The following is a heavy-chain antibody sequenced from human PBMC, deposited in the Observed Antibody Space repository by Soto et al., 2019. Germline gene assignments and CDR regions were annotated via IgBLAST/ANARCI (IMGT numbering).Heavy chain of an antibody. CDR1: GFTFSSYG. Sequence: PGGSLRLSCAASGFTFSSYGMHWVRQAPSKGLEWVAVIWYDGSNKYYADSVKGRFTISRDNSKNTLYLQMNSLRAEDTAVYYCARGLSYDSSGYYYLAYWGQGTLVTVSS. V-gene: IGHV3-33*01. CDR2: IWYDGSNK. CDR3: ARGLSYDSSGYYYLAY. D-gene: IGHD3-22*01. J-gene: IGHJ4*02.